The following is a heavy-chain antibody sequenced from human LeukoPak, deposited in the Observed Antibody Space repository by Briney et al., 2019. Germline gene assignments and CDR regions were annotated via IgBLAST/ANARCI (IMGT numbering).Heavy chain of an antibody. J-gene: IGHJ4*02. Sequence: GGSLRLSCAASGITFSTYAVSWVRQAPGKGLEWVSSISGSGGSTNYADSVKGRLTISRDNSKNTLYLQMNSLRVEDTAVYYCARGSDILRGTPFDYWGQGTLVTVSS. D-gene: IGHD1-14*01. CDR3: ARGSDILRGTPFDY. CDR2: ISGSGGST. CDR1: GITFSTYA. V-gene: IGHV3-23*01.